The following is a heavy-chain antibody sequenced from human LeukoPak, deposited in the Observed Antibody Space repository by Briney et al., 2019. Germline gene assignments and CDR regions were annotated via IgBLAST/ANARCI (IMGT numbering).Heavy chain of an antibody. CDR1: GGSISSGGYY. CDR3: ARDILGYFDY. J-gene: IGHJ4*02. CDR2: IYYSGST. Sequence: SETLSLTCTVSGGSISSGGYYWSWICQHPGKGLEWIGYIYYSGSTYYNPSLKSRVTISVDTSKNQFSLKLSSVTAADTAVYYCARDILGYFDYWGQGTLVTVSP. V-gene: IGHV4-31*03. D-gene: IGHD1-26*01.